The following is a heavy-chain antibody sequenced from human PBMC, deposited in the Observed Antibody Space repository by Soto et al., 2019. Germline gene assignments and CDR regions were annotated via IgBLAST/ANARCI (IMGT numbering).Heavy chain of an antibody. D-gene: IGHD3-22*01. CDR2: IWYDGSNK. J-gene: IGHJ4*02. CDR3: ARALYDSSGYYYAH. V-gene: IGHV3-33*01. Sequence: VRQAPGKGLEWVAVIWYDGSNKYYADSVKGRFTISRDNSKNTLYLQMNSLRAEDTAVYYCARALYDSSGYYYAHWGQGTLVTVSS.